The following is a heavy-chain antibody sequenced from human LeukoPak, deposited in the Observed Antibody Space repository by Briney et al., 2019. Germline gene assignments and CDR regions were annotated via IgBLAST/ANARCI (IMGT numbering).Heavy chain of an antibody. CDR1: GFTFSSYA. V-gene: IGHV3-23*01. D-gene: IGHD6-13*01. Sequence: GGSLRLSCAASGFTFSSYAMSWVRQAPGKGLEWVSIISDSGGSTYYADSVKGRFTISRDNSKNTLYLQMNSLRAEDTAVYYCAKDNHPYSNSWLQFFQHWGQGTLVTVSS. CDR3: AKDNHPYSNSWLQFFQH. CDR2: ISDSGGST. J-gene: IGHJ1*01.